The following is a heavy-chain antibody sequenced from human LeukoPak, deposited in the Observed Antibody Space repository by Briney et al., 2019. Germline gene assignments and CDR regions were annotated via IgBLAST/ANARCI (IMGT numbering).Heavy chain of an antibody. CDR2: INPSGGSP. CDR3: ARVSVGATYFRAFDI. D-gene: IGHD1-26*01. CDR1: GYTFTSYY. J-gene: IGHJ3*02. Sequence: ASVKVSCKAAGYTFTSYYMHWVRQAPGQGLEWMGIINPSGGSPSYAQKFQGRVTMTRDTSTSTVYMELSSLRSEDTAVYYCARVSVGATYFRAFDIWGQGTMATVSS. V-gene: IGHV1-46*01.